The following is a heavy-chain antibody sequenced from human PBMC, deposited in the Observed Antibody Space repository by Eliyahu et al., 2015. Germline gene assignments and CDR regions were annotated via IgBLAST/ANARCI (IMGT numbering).Heavy chain of an antibody. CDR1: GGSISSYX. V-gene: IGHV4-59*01. CDR2: IYYSGGT. J-gene: IGHJ2*01. Sequence: QVQLHESGPGLVKPSETLSLTCTVSGGSISSYXWSWVRQAPGKGLEWIGYIYYSGGTNYNPSFKSRVTISVDTSRNQFSLKLNSVTAADTAVYYCARDWYCSGGTCFDWYFDLWGRGTLVTVSS. D-gene: IGHD2-15*01. CDR3: ARDWYCSGGTCFDWYFDL.